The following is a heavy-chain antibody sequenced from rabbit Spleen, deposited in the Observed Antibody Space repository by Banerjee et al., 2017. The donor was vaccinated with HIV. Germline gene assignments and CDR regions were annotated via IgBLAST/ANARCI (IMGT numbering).Heavy chain of an antibody. Sequence: QLKETGGGLVQPGGSLTLSCKVSGFDFSSYWMSWVRQAPGKGLEWIGYIDPVFGITNYANSVKGRFTISRDNAQNTVFLQMTSLTAADTATYFCARDLAGVIGWNFNLWGKGTLVTVS. CDR2: IDPVFGIT. J-gene: IGHJ4*01. CDR1: GFDFSSYW. CDR3: ARDLAGVIGWNFNL. V-gene: IGHV1S7*01. D-gene: IGHD4-1*01.